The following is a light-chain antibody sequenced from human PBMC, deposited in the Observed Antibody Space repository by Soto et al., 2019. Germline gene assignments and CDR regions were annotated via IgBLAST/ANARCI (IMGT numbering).Light chain of an antibody. V-gene: IGLV1-40*01. CDR2: GSS. Sequence: QSVLTQPPSVSGAPGQRVTISCTGSNSNIGAGYDVHWYQQLPGTAPKLLIYGSSNRPSGVPDRFSGSKSGTSASLTITGLQAEDEADYYCQSYGDSLSGYVFGTGTKVT. CDR1: NSNIGAGYD. J-gene: IGLJ1*01. CDR3: QSYGDSLSGYV.